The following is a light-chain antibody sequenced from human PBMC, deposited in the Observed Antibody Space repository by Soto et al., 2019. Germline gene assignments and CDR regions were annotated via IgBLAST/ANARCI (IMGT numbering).Light chain of an antibody. Sequence: QSALTQPPSASGSPGQSVTISCTETSSDIGGYDYVSWYQQHPGKTPKFMIYEVSKRPSGVPDRFSGSKSGNTASLTVSGLQAEDEADYYCVSYAGSNIWMFGGGTQLTVL. J-gene: IGLJ3*02. CDR1: SSDIGGYDY. CDR3: VSYAGSNIWM. V-gene: IGLV2-8*01. CDR2: EVS.